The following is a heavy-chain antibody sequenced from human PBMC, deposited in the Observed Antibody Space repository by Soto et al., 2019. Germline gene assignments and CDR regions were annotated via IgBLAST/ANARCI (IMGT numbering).Heavy chain of an antibody. CDR2: IWYDGSNK. CDR1: GFTFSSYG. Sequence: PGGSLRLSCAASGFTFSSYGMHWVRQAPGKGLEWVAVIWYDGSNKYYADSVKGRFTISRDNSKNTLYLQMNSLRAEDTAVYYCARDGEMVVAATRDYYYYGMDVWGQGTTVTVSS. D-gene: IGHD2-15*01. J-gene: IGHJ6*02. CDR3: ARDGEMVVAATRDYYYYGMDV. V-gene: IGHV3-33*01.